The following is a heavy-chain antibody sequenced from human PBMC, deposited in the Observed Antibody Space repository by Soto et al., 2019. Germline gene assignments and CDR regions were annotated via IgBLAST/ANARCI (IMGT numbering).Heavy chain of an antibody. CDR2: INDSGST. CDR3: ASGRGTENY. D-gene: IGHD3-10*01. V-gene: IGHV4-34*01. CDR1: GASFSGSY. J-gene: IGHJ4*02. Sequence: QVQLQQWGAGLLKPSETLSLTCGVYGASFSGSYWSWIRQPPGGGLEWIGEINDSGSTNYNPSLKSRVTISVDTSTSQCSPKLRSVNAADTAVYYCASGRGTENYWGQGTLVTVSS.